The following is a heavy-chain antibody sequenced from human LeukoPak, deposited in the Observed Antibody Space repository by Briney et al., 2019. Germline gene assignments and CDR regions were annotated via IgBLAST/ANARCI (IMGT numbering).Heavy chain of an antibody. CDR3: ARDLVPVFRDEITMVRGGTGY. CDR1: GFTVSSNY. CDR2: IYSGGST. J-gene: IGHJ4*02. D-gene: IGHD3-10*01. Sequence: GGSLRLSCAASGFTVSSNYMSWLRQAPGKGLEWVSVIYSGGSTYYADSVKGRFTISRDNSKNTLYLQMNSLRAEDTAVYYCARDLVPVFRDEITMVRGGTGYWGQGTLVTVSS. V-gene: IGHV3-53*01.